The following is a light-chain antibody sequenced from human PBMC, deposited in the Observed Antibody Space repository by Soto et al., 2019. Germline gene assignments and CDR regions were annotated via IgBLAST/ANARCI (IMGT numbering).Light chain of an antibody. CDR3: QTRVTGVV. J-gene: IGLJ2*01. CDR2: LNSDGSH. Sequence: QPVLTQSPSASASLGASVKLTCTLSSGHSSYAIAWHQQQPEKGPRYLMKLNSDGSHSKGDGIPDRFSGSSSGAERYLPISSLQTEDAADDYRQTRVTGVVFGGGTRLTVL. CDR1: SGHSSYA. V-gene: IGLV4-69*01.